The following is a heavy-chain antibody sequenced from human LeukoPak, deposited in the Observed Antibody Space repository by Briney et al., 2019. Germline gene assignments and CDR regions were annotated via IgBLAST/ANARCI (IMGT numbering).Heavy chain of an antibody. V-gene: IGHV3-66*01. CDR3: AREAPGSSSWYDV. Sequence: PGGSLRLSCAASRFTVSSNYMSWVRQAPGKGLEWVSVIYSGGSTYYADSVKGRFTISRDNSKNTLYLQMNSLRAEDTAVYYCAREAPGSSSWYDVWGQGTLVTVSS. CDR1: RFTVSSNY. J-gene: IGHJ4*02. D-gene: IGHD6-13*01. CDR2: IYSGGST.